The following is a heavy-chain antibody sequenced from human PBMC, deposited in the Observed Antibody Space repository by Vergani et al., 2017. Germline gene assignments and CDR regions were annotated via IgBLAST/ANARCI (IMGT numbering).Heavy chain of an antibody. CDR1: GYSFTSYW. D-gene: IGHD3-22*01. CDR3: ARSYDSSGYTAEYFQH. Sequence: EVQLVQSGAEVKKPGESLKISCKGSGYSFTSYWIGWVRQMPGKGLEWMGIIDPGDSDTRYSPSFQGQVTISADKSISTAYLQWSSLKASDTAMYYCARSYDSSGYTAEYFQHWGQGTLVTVSS. CDR2: IDPGDSDT. V-gene: IGHV5-51*03. J-gene: IGHJ1*01.